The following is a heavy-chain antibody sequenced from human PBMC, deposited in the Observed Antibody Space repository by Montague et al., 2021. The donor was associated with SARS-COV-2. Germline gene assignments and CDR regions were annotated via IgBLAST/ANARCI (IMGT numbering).Heavy chain of an antibody. Sequence: SETLSLTCTVYGGSMRDYYWSWIRQPPGEGLEWIGYIYYSGSTDYNPSLNSRVTLSLDTSKNQFSLNLRSVTAADTAFYYCARVHYYTGYVDSWGQGTLVSVSS. J-gene: IGHJ4*02. D-gene: IGHD3-22*01. CDR1: GGSMRDYY. CDR2: IYYSGST. CDR3: ARVHYYTGYVDS. V-gene: IGHV4-59*01.